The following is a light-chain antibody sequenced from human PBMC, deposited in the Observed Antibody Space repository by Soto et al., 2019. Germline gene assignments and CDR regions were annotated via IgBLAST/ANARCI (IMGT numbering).Light chain of an antibody. V-gene: IGKV3-20*01. CDR3: QQYDNWPWT. Sequence: EVVLTQSPGTLSLSAGERATLFCRASERVASNYLAWYQQKPGQAPRLLIYGASSRATGIPDRFSGSGSGTDFTLTISSLQSDDFAVYYCQQYDNWPWTFGQGTKVDIK. J-gene: IGKJ1*01. CDR1: ERVASNY. CDR2: GAS.